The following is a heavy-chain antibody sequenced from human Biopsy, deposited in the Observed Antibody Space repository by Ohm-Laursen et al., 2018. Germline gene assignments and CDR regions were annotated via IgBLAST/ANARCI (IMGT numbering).Heavy chain of an antibody. V-gene: IGHV1-2*02. CDR3: ALQSVAQMKNFDY. Sequence: ASVKVSCKASGFSFTGYYIHWVRQAPGQGLEWMGWISPKSGDTNYAHKFQGNITITRDTSMSTAYMEMSRLRCDDTAVYYCALQSVAQMKNFDYWGQGTLVTVSS. J-gene: IGHJ4*02. CDR2: ISPKSGDT. CDR1: GFSFTGYY. D-gene: IGHD6-19*01.